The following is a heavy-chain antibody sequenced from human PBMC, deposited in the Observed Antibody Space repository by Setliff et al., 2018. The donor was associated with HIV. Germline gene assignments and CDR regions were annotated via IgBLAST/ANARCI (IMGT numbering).Heavy chain of an antibody. CDR3: AADPQTGTTSYDAFDI. V-gene: IGHV1-8*03. Sequence: GASVKVSCKASGYTFTSYDINWVRQATGQGLEWMGWMNPNSGNTGYAQKFQERVTITRDMSTSRAYMELSGLRTEDTAVYYCAADPQTGTTSYDAFDIWGQGTVVTVSS. CDR2: MNPNSGNT. D-gene: IGHD1-7*01. CDR1: GYTFTSYD. J-gene: IGHJ3*02.